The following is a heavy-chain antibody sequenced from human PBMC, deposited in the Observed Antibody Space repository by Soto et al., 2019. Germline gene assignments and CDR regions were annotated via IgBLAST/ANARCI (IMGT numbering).Heavy chain of an antibody. CDR2: IIPAFGTA. Sequence: QVQLVQSGAEVKKPGSSVKVSCKASGGSLKNYAISWLRQAPGQGPEWMGGIIPAFGTADYAQKFQDRVTITADDFTNIARMELRSLRSEDTAIYYCARIYYDVLAGFGPVFFYFDYWGQGTLVTVSS. CDR1: GGSLKNYA. D-gene: IGHD3-9*01. V-gene: IGHV1-69*01. J-gene: IGHJ4*02. CDR3: ARIYYDVLAGFGPVFFYFDY.